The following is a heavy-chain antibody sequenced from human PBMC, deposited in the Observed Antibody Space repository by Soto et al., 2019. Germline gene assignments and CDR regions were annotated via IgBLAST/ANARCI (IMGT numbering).Heavy chain of an antibody. V-gene: IGHV3-7*04. Sequence: GGSLRLSCAASGFTFSRYWMSWDRQAPGKGLEWVANIKPDGSEKWYVDSVKGRFTISRDNAKNSLYLQMISLRDEGTGVYYCARGDYYDASGPFSDAFDIWGQGTKVTVSS. J-gene: IGHJ3*02. D-gene: IGHD3-22*01. CDR2: IKPDGSEK. CDR3: ARGDYYDASGPFSDAFDI. CDR1: GFTFSRYW.